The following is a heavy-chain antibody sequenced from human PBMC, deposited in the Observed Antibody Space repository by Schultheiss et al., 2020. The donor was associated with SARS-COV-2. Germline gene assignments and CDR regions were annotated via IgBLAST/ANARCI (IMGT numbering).Heavy chain of an antibody. Sequence: GGSLRLSCAASGFTFSNSDMNWVRQAPGKGLEWVAIISYDGNNKNYADSVKGRFTISRDNYNNTLSLYMNSLSTEDTAVYYCAKDLSDYHDWRLYYYGMDVWGQGTTVTVSS. V-gene: IGHV3-30*18. CDR3: AKDLSDYHDWRLYYYGMDV. D-gene: IGHD4-17*01. J-gene: IGHJ6*02. CDR1: GFTFSNSD. CDR2: ISYDGNNK.